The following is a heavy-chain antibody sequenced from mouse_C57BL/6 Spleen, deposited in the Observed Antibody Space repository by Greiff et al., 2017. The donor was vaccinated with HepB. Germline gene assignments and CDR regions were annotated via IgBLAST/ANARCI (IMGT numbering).Heavy chain of an antibody. J-gene: IGHJ2*01. Sequence: EVMLVESEGGLVQPGSSMKLSCTASGFTFSDYYMAWVRQVPEKGLEWVANINYDGSSTYYLDSLKSRFIISRDNAKNILYLQMSSLKSEDTATYYCARDQDYGLDYWGQGTTLTVSS. CDR3: ARDQDYGLDY. D-gene: IGHD1-1*01. CDR1: GFTFSDYY. CDR2: INYDGSST. V-gene: IGHV5-16*01.